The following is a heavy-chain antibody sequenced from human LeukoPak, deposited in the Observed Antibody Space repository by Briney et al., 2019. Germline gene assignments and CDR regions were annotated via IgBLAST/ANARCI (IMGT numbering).Heavy chain of an antibody. J-gene: IGHJ4*02. D-gene: IGHD1-26*01. Sequence: SETLSLTCAVYGGSFSGYYWSCIRQPPVKGLEWRGEINHSGSTNNNPSLKSRVTISVDTSKNQFSLKLSSVTADDTAVYYCASYNRWELRNFDYWGQGTLVTASS. CDR1: GGSFSGYY. CDR3: ASYNRWELRNFDY. V-gene: IGHV4-34*01. CDR2: INHSGST.